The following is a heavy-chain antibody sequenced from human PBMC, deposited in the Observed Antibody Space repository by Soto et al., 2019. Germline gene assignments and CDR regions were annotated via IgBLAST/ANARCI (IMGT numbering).Heavy chain of an antibody. Sequence: QVQLQESGPGVVKPSQTLSLTCTVSGGSIRNGNYYWSWIRQLPGTGLEWIRNIYYIGTTSYNPSLKSRVTISIDTSKNQFSLKLRSVVAADTAIYYCAKNGTTRPWFDPWGQGTLVTVSS. V-gene: IGHV4-31*03. CDR2: IYYIGTT. CDR1: GGSIRNGNYY. J-gene: IGHJ5*02. CDR3: AKNGTTRPWFDP. D-gene: IGHD1-1*01.